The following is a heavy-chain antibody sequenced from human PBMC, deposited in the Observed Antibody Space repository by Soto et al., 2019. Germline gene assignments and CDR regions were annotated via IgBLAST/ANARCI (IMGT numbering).Heavy chain of an antibody. Sequence: SETLSLTCTVSGGSISSSSSYWGWIRQPPGKGLEWIGSIYYSGNTYYNPSLKSRVTISVDTSKNQFSLKLSSVTAADTAVYYCARLDLGLREYSSSWYDDYYYGMDVWGQGTTVTVSS. CDR2: IYYSGNT. V-gene: IGHV4-39*01. CDR3: ARLDLGLREYSSSWYDDYYYGMDV. D-gene: IGHD6-13*01. CDR1: GGSISSSSSY. J-gene: IGHJ6*02.